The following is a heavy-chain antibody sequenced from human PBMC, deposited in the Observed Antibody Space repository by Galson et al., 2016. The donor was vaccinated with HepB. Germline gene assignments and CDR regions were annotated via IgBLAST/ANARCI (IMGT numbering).Heavy chain of an antibody. D-gene: IGHD6-19*01. Sequence: SLRLSCAVSGFTFDEYAMHWVRQAPGKGLEWVSGINWGGGLGYADSVKGRFTISRDNAKNSLYMQMNSLRPEDTALYYCAKGKKYGQVAGWGWYCDLWGRGTLVTVSA. CDR2: INWGGGL. CDR1: GFTFDEYA. J-gene: IGHJ2*01. CDR3: AKGKKYGQVAGWGWYCDL. V-gene: IGHV3-9*01.